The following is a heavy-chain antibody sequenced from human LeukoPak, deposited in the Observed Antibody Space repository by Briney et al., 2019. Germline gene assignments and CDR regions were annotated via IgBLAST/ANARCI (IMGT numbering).Heavy chain of an antibody. Sequence: PSETLSLTCTVSGGSISSYYWSWIRQPPGKGLEWIGYINYSGNTKYNPSLESRVTISVDASNNQFSLRLSSVTAADTAFYYYARGYYDSRGYSNTFDIWGQGTLVTVSS. CDR2: INYSGNT. J-gene: IGHJ3*02. CDR1: GGSISSYY. CDR3: ARGYYDSRGYSNTFDI. V-gene: IGHV4-59*01. D-gene: IGHD3-22*01.